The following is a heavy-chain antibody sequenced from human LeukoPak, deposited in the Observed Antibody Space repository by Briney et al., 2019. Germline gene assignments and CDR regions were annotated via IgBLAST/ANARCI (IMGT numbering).Heavy chain of an antibody. J-gene: IGHJ4*02. CDR2: IYYSGST. V-gene: IGHV4-59*01. CDR1: GGSISSYY. Sequence: PSETLSLTCAVSGGSISSYYWSWIRQPPGKGLEWIGYIYYSGSTNYNPSLKSRVTISVDTSKNQFSLKLSSVTAADTAVYYCANGRYSSGWDSYYFDYWGQGTLVTVSS. CDR3: ANGRYSSGWDSYYFDY. D-gene: IGHD6-19*01.